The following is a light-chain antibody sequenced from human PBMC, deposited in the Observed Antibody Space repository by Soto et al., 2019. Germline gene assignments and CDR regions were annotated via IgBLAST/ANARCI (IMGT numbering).Light chain of an antibody. CDR3: IQGRQLPAT. J-gene: IGKJ5*01. V-gene: IGKV2-28*01. Sequence: DIVMTQSPLSLPVTAGEPASISCRSSQSLLHSTGNNHLDWYLQKPGQPPQLLIYWGSNRASGVPDRFSGSGSGTDFTLKISRVEADDVGVYYCIQGRQLPATFGQGTRLDIK. CDR1: QSLLHSTGNNH. CDR2: WGS.